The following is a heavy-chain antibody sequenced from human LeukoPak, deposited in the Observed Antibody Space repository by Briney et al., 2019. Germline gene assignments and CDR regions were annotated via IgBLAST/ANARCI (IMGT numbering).Heavy chain of an antibody. J-gene: IGHJ6*02. V-gene: IGHV1-18*01. CDR3: ARVLATLGYCSSTSCYLEGYGMDV. CDR1: GYTFTSYG. Sequence: ASVKVSCKASGYTFTSYGISWVRQAPGQGLEWMGWISAYNGNTNYAQKLQGRATMTTDTSTSTAYMELRSLRSDDTAVYYCARVLATLGYCSSTSCYLEGYGMDVWGQGTTVTVSS. CDR2: ISAYNGNT. D-gene: IGHD2-2*03.